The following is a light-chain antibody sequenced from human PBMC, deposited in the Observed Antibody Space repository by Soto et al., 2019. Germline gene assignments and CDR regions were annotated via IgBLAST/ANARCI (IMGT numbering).Light chain of an antibody. CDR2: EVS. J-gene: IGLJ2*01. CDR3: SSYTSARGV. CDR1: SSDVGDYNF. Sequence: QSVLTQPASVSGSPGQSITISCTGTSSDVGDYNFVSWYQQLPGKAPKLIIYEVSNRPSGVSNRFSGSKSGNTASLTISGLQAEDEADYYCSSYTSARGVFGGGTKLTVL. V-gene: IGLV2-14*01.